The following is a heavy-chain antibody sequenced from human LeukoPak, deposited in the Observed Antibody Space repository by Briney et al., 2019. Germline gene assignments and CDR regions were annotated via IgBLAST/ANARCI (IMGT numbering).Heavy chain of an antibody. Sequence: GGSLRLSCAASGFTFSSYGMHWVRQAPGKGLEWVAFIRYDGSNKYYADSVKGRFTTSRDNSKNTLYLQMNSLRAEDTAVYYCAKSHGYSYGFDYWGQGTLVTVSS. V-gene: IGHV3-30*02. CDR1: GFTFSSYG. J-gene: IGHJ4*02. D-gene: IGHD5-18*01. CDR2: IRYDGSNK. CDR3: AKSHGYSYGFDY.